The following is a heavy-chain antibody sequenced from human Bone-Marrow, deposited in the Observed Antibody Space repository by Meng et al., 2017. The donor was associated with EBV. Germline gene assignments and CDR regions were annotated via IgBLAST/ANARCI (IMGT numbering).Heavy chain of an antibody. CDR2: IHGYSANT. D-gene: IGHD3-10*01. Sequence: QIQLVHVVGEVQTPGDSVRVSCKTSGYTFSSFTLNWVRQVPGQGFEWVGWIHGYSANTHYAQKFHGRVNMSTDTSTDTSYMELKNLRPDDTAIYYCVRFSNYVLDHWGQGTLVTVSS. V-gene: IGHV1-18*01. CDR1: GYTFSSFT. CDR3: VRFSNYVLDH. J-gene: IGHJ4*02.